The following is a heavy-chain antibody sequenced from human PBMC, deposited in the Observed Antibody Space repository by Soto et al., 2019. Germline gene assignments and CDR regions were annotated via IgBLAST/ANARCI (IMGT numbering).Heavy chain of an antibody. CDR3: ARAPSSATDRWYEP. Sequence: SETLSLTCAVSGYSISSGYYWGWIRQPPGKGREWIGSIYHSGSTYYNPSLKSRVTISLDTSKCQFSLKLSSVTAADTAVSYCARAPSSATDRWYEPWGQGTVVTGS. J-gene: IGHJ5*02. V-gene: IGHV4-38-2*01. D-gene: IGHD1-26*01. CDR2: IYHSGST. CDR1: GYSISSGYY.